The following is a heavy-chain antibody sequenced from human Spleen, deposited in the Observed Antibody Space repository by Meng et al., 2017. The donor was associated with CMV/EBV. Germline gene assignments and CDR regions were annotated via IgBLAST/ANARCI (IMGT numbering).Heavy chain of an antibody. V-gene: IGHV3-23*01. D-gene: IGHD2-2*02. Sequence: GESLKISCAASGFNFINYAMNWVRQAPGKGLEWVSLISDGGSAYYADSVKGRFTISRDNSKSTLHLQMNSLRAEDTAVYYCAKPYCSSTSCYKRGFDFWGQGTLVTVSS. CDR1: GFNFINYA. CDR2: ISDGGSA. CDR3: AKPYCSSTSCYKRGFDF. J-gene: IGHJ4*02.